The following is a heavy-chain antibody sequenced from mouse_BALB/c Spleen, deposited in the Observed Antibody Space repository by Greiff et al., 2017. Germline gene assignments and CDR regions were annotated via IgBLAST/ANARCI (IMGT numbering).Heavy chain of an antibody. CDR1: GFSLTSYD. J-gene: IGHJ3*01. Sequence: VQLQESGPGLVAPSQSLSITCTVSGFSLTSYDISWIRQPPGKGLEWLGVIWTGGGTNYNSAFMSRLSISKDNSKSQVFLKMNSLQTDDTAIYYCVRDETGFAYWGQGTLVTVSA. CDR3: VRDETGFAY. CDR2: IWTGGGT. V-gene: IGHV2-9-2*01.